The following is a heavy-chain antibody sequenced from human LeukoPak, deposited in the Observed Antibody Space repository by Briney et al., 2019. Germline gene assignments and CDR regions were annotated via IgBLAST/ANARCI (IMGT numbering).Heavy chain of an antibody. Sequence: ASVKVSCKASGYTFTGYYMHWVRQAPGQGLEWMGWINPNSDGTNYAQKFQGRVTMTRDTSISTAYMELSRLRSDDTAVYYCARVVLYYDSSGYLGYWGQGTLVTVSS. CDR3: ARVVLYYDSSGYLGY. J-gene: IGHJ4*02. D-gene: IGHD3-22*01. CDR1: GYTFTGYY. V-gene: IGHV1-2*02. CDR2: INPNSDGT.